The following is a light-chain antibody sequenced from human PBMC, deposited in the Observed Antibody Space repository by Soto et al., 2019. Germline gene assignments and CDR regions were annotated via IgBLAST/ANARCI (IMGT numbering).Light chain of an antibody. CDR1: SSDIGRYKY. Sequence: QSALTQPPSASGSPGQSVTISCTGTSSDIGRYKYVSWYQQHPGKSPKLLISEVSERPSGVPDRFSGSKSGNTASLTVSGLQAEDDDDYHCSSYAGSNTWVFGGGTKLTVL. CDR3: SSYAGSNTWV. V-gene: IGLV2-8*01. CDR2: EVS. J-gene: IGLJ3*02.